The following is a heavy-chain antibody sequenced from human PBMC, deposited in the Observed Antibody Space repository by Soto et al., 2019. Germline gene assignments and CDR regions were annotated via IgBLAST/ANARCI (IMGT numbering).Heavy chain of an antibody. D-gene: IGHD1-1*01. CDR1: GYTFSSYA. CDR3: ARDTGDGTFDF. V-gene: IGHV1-3*01. J-gene: IGHJ4*02. Sequence: GASVKVSCKASGYTFSSYAMHWVRQAPGQRLEGMGWINAGYGNTKSSQKCEDRVTISRDTSASAAYMELTSLRSEDTAVYYCARDTGDGTFDFWGQGTLVTVS. CDR2: INAGYGNT.